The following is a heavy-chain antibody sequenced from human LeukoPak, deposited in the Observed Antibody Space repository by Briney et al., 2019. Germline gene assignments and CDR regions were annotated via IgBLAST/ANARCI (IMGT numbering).Heavy chain of an antibody. CDR3: ARAGTTVVTPGAY. J-gene: IGHJ4*02. Sequence: PGRSLRLSCAASGFTFSSSPMHWVRQAPDKGLEWVAIISKDGSNQYYADSVKGRFTISRDNSKNTMYLQMSSLRAEDTALYYCARAGTTVVTPGAYWGQGILVTVSS. D-gene: IGHD4-23*01. V-gene: IGHV3-30-3*01. CDR2: ISKDGSNQ. CDR1: GFTFSSSP.